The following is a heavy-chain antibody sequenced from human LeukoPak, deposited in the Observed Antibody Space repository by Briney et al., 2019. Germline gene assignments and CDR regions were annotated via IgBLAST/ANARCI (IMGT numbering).Heavy chain of an antibody. Sequence: QAGGSLRLSCAASGFTVNSNYVSWVRQAPGKGLEWVSLIYTGGSTYYADSVKGRFTISRDNSKNTLYLQMNSLRPEDTAVYYCARGFGKVAANVFGGYTMDVWGQGTTVTVSS. CDR1: GFTVNSNY. CDR3: ARGFGKVAANVFGGYTMDV. CDR2: IYTGGST. V-gene: IGHV3-66*02. D-gene: IGHD6-6*01. J-gene: IGHJ6*02.